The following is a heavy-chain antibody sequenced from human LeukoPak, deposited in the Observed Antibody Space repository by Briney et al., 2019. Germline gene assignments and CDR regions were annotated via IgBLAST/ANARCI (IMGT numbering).Heavy chain of an antibody. CDR2: FDPEDGET. CDR3: ATTYSYGLSFDY. J-gene: IGHJ4*02. D-gene: IGHD5-18*01. Sequence: ASVKVSCKVSGYTLTELYMHWVRQAPGKGLDWMGGFDPEDGETIYAQKFQGRVTMTEDTSTDTAYMELSSLRSEDTAVYYCATTYSYGLSFDYWGQGTLVTVSS. CDR1: GYTLTELY. V-gene: IGHV1-24*01.